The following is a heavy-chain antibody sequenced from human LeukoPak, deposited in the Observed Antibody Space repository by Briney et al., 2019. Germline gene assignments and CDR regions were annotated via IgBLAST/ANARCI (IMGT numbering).Heavy chain of an antibody. CDR2: INHSGST. V-gene: IGHV4-34*01. J-gene: IGHJ5*02. Sequence: PSETLSLTCAVYGGSFSGYYWSWIRQPPGKGLEWIGEINHSGSTNYNPSLKSRVTISVDTSKNQFSLKLSSVTAADTAVYYCARHIRYSGSYDPWGQGTLVTVSS. CDR1: GGSFSGYY. CDR3: ARHIRYSGSYDP. D-gene: IGHD1-26*01.